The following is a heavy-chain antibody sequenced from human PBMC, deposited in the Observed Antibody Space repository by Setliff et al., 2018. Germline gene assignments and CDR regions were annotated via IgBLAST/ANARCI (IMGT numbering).Heavy chain of an antibody. J-gene: IGHJ4*02. D-gene: IGHD3-10*01. CDR3: ARDSGSGFLDYWGSGRDY. V-gene: IGHV1-18*01. CDR2: ISAYNGNN. CDR1: GYTFTSYG. Sequence: ASVKVSCKASGYTFTSYGISWVRQAPGQGLEWMGWISAYNGNNIYAQNLQGRVTMTTDTSTSTAYMELRSLRSDDTAVYYCARDSGSGFLDYWGSGRDYWGQGTLVTVSS.